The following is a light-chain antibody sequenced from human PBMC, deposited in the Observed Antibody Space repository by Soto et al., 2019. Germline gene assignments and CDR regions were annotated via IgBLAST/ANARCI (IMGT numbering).Light chain of an antibody. CDR1: RSLLHPNGYSY. Sequence: IVMTQSPLSLPVTPGEPASISCRSSRSLLHPNGYSYLDWYLQKPGQSPQLLISLGSSRASGVPDRFSGSASGRDFTLLISRVEAEDVGVFYCMQALETPLTFGGGTKVEIK. J-gene: IGKJ4*01. CDR2: LGS. V-gene: IGKV2-28*01. CDR3: MQALETPLT.